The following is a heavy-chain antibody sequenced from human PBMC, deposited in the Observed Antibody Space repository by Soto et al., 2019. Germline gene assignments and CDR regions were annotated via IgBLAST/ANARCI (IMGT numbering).Heavy chain of an antibody. CDR3: AKGGVRGVEMDV. Sequence: EVQLLESGGGLVQPGGSLRLSCAASGFIFSRYAMTWVRQAPGKGLEWVSAITGGGFSTYYTDSVKGRFTISRDKSKNTVYLQMNRLRAEGTAVYFCAKGGVRGVEMDVWGQGTTVTVAS. V-gene: IGHV3-23*01. CDR1: GFIFSRYA. D-gene: IGHD3-10*01. CDR2: ITGGGFST. J-gene: IGHJ6*02.